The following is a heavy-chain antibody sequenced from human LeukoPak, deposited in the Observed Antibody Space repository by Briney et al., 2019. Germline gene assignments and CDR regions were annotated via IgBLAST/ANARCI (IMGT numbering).Heavy chain of an antibody. CDR2: IVPILGIA. D-gene: IGHD3-9*01. J-gene: IGHJ4*02. Sequence: SVKVSCKASGGTFSSYAISWVRQAPGQGLEWMGRIVPILGIANHAQKFQGRVTITADKSTSTAYMELSSLRSEDTAVYCCARETFDWLFGYWGQGTLVTVSS. CDR3: ARETFDWLFGY. V-gene: IGHV1-69*04. CDR1: GGTFSSYA.